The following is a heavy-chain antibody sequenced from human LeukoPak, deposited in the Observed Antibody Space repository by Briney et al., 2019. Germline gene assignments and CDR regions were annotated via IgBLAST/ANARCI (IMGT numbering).Heavy chain of an antibody. CDR3: ARGTQLELRAYYYGMDV. Sequence: PSETLSLTCTVSGGSISSYYWSWLRQPPGKGLEWIGYIYYSGSTNYNPSLKSRVTISVDTSKNQFSLKLSSVTAADTAVYYCARGTQLELRAYYYGMDVWGQGTTVTVSS. D-gene: IGHD1-7*01. J-gene: IGHJ6*02. V-gene: IGHV4-59*01. CDR1: GGSISSYY. CDR2: IYYSGST.